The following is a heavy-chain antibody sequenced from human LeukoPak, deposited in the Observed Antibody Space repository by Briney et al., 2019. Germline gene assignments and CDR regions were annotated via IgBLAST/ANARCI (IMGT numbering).Heavy chain of an antibody. CDR2: SRNKANSYTT. J-gene: IGHJ4*02. Sequence: GGSLRLSCAASGFMFSDHYMDWLRQPPGKGLEGVGRSRNKANSYTTEYAASVKGRFTISRDDSKNSVYLQMNSLKTEDTAVYYCARVGRGYCSGGSCYLFDHWGQGTLVTVSS. CDR1: GFMFSDHY. V-gene: IGHV3-72*01. CDR3: ARVGRGYCSGGSCYLFDH. D-gene: IGHD2-15*01.